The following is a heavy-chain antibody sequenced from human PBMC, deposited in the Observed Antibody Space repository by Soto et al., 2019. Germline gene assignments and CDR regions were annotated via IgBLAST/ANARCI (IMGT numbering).Heavy chain of an antibody. CDR2: IIPIFGTA. Sequence: QVQLVQSGAEVKKPGSSVKVSCKASGGTFSSYAISWVRQAPGQGLEWMGGIIPIFGTANYAQKFQGRVTITADKSTSTAYMELSSLRSEDKAVYYCARARGKWRDYYYYGMDVWGQGTTVTVSS. CDR1: GGTFSSYA. V-gene: IGHV1-69*06. J-gene: IGHJ6*02. D-gene: IGHD5-12*01. CDR3: ARARGKWRDYYYYGMDV.